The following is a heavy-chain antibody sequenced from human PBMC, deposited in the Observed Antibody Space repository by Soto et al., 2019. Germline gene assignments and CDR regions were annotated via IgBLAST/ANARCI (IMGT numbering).Heavy chain of an antibody. CDR3: ARESRTWVDGVIGPGDY. CDR1: GYIFTSND. J-gene: IGHJ4*02. D-gene: IGHD3-10*01. Sequence: QVQFVQSGAEVKEPGDSVKVSCRASGYIFTSNDITWVRQAPGQGLEWMGWIRVRNGDTHSAPKFRGRVTVTRDTSTSTAYMELRSLRSDDTAVYYCARESRTWVDGVIGPGDYWGQGTLVTVSS. V-gene: IGHV1-18*01. CDR2: IRVRNGDT.